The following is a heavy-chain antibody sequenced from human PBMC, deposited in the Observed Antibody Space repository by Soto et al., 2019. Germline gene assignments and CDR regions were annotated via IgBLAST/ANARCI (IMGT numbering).Heavy chain of an antibody. CDR3: VGALFGAPLVY. Sequence: EELLVESGGGLVQPGESLRLSCVASGFTFSSYEMIWVRQAPGKGLEWVSYISRTGDTIYYADSLKGRFTISRDNAKKSLYLQMNSLRVEDTALYYCVGALFGAPLVYWGQGSLVTVSS. J-gene: IGHJ4*02. CDR1: GFTFSSYE. CDR2: ISRTGDTI. D-gene: IGHD3-3*01. V-gene: IGHV3-48*03.